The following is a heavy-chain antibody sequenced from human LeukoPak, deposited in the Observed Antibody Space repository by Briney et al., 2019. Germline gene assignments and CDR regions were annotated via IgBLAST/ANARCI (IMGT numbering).Heavy chain of an antibody. CDR2: INSDGSSI. CDR1: GFTFSSHW. V-gene: IGHV3-74*01. Sequence: GGSLRLSCAASGFTFSSHWMHWVRQAPGKGLVWVSRINSDGSSISYADSVKGRFTISRDNAKNTLYLQMNSLRAEDTAVYCCARRGESTTYGDYRFDYWGQGTLVTVSS. CDR3: ARRGESTTYGDYRFDY. J-gene: IGHJ4*02. D-gene: IGHD4-17*01.